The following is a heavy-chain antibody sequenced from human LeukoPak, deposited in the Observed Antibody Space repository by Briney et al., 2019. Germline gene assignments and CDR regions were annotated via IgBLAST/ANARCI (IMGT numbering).Heavy chain of an antibody. Sequence: SETLSLTCTVSGGSINNHYWTWIRQPPGKGLEWIGYNYYSGDTNYSPSLTSRVTISLDTSKNQFSLKLSSVTAADTAVYYCARRGGNFWTDYYAFDYWGLGTLVTVSS. CDR1: GGSINNHY. CDR2: NYYSGDT. CDR3: ARRGGNFWTDYYAFDY. J-gene: IGHJ4*02. V-gene: IGHV4-59*08. D-gene: IGHD3/OR15-3a*01.